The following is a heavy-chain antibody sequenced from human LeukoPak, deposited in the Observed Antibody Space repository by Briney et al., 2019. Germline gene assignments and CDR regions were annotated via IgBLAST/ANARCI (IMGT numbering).Heavy chain of an antibody. CDR2: ISSSGSTI. D-gene: IGHD1-26*01. J-gene: IGHJ4*02. CDR1: GFTFSDYY. CDR3: ARDLAPHGIVGATLDY. Sequence: GGSLRLSCAASGFTFSDYYMSWIRQAPGKGLEWVSYISSSGSTIYYADSVKGRFTISRDNAENSLSLQMNSLRAEDTAVYYCARDLAPHGIVGATLDYWGQGTLVTVSS. V-gene: IGHV3-11*04.